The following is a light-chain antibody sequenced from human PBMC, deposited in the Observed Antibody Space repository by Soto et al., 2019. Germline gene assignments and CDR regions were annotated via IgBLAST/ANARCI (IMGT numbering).Light chain of an antibody. Sequence: DIVVTQSPGTLSLFRAERANLSCRASQSVSNNYLAWLQQKPGQAPSLLISGASTRATGVPDRLSGSGSGTEFTLTISRMEPEDFAVYYCQQYGGSRTFGQGTKVDIK. CDR3: QQYGGSRT. CDR2: GAS. CDR1: QSVSNNY. V-gene: IGKV3-20*01. J-gene: IGKJ1*01.